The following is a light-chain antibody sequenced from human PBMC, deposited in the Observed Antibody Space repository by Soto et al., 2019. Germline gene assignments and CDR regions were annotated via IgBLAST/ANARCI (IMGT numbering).Light chain of an antibody. CDR1: SSDVGSYNS. CDR2: EVN. Sequence: QSVLTQPASVYGSPGQSITISCTGLSSDVGSYNSVSWYQQHPGKAPKLIIYEVNNRPSGVSHRFSGSKSGNTASLTISGLQAEDEADYYCSSYTNDNTVVFCGGTKVTVL. CDR3: SSYTNDNTVV. J-gene: IGLJ2*01. V-gene: IGLV2-14*01.